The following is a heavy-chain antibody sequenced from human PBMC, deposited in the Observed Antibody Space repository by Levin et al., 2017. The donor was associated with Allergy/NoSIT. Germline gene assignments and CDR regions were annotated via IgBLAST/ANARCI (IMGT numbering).Heavy chain of an antibody. Sequence: GGSLRLSCAASGFTFDDYAMHWVRQAPGKGLEWVSGISWNSGSIGYADSVKGRFTISRDNAKNSLYLQMYSLRAEDTALYYCAKDITRGAARSYYFDYWGQGTLVTVSS. CDR3: AKDITRGAARSYYFDY. V-gene: IGHV3-9*01. CDR2: ISWNSGSI. D-gene: IGHD6-6*01. CDR1: GFTFDDYA. J-gene: IGHJ4*02.